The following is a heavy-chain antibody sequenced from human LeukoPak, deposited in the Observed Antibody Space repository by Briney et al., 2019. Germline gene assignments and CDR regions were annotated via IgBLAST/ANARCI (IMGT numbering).Heavy chain of an antibody. CDR2: FDPEDGET. CDR3: ATYRITMVRGVILKGNWFAP. J-gene: IGHJ5*02. CDR1: GYTLTELS. V-gene: IGHV1-24*01. D-gene: IGHD3-10*01. Sequence: ASVKVSCKVSGYTLTELSMHWVRQAPGKGLEWMGGFDPEDGETIYAQKFQGRVTMTEDTSRDTAYMELSSLRSGDTAVYYCATYRITMVRGVILKGNWFAPWAQGTLVTVSS.